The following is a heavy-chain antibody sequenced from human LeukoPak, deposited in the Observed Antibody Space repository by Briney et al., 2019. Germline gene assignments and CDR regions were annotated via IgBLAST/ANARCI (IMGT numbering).Heavy chain of an antibody. Sequence: GGSLRLSCAASGFTFSSYSMNWVRQAPGKGLDWVSSISSSSSYIYYADSVKGRFTISRDNAKNSLYLQMNSLRAEDTAVYYCARDIDSFFDFWGQGTLVTVSS. V-gene: IGHV3-21*01. CDR2: ISSSSSYI. CDR1: GFTFSSYS. D-gene: IGHD3-9*01. J-gene: IGHJ4*02. CDR3: ARDIDSFFDF.